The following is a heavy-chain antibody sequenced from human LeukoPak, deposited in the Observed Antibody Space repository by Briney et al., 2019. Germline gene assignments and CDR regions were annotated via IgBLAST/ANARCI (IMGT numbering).Heavy chain of an antibody. Sequence: ASVKVSCKASGYTFTSYGISWVRQAPGQGLEWMGWISAYSGNTNYAQKLQGRVTMTTDTSTSTAYMELRSLRSDDTAVYYCARVDCSGGSCYSDFDYWGQGTLVTVSS. D-gene: IGHD2-15*01. CDR3: ARVDCSGGSCYSDFDY. J-gene: IGHJ4*02. CDR2: ISAYSGNT. V-gene: IGHV1-18*01. CDR1: GYTFTSYG.